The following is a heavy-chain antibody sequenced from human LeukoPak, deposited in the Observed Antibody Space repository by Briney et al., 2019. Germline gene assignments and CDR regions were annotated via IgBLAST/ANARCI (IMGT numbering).Heavy chain of an antibody. J-gene: IGHJ3*02. CDR2: IYYSGST. CDR3: ARDMTTVVMGAFDI. CDR1: GGSISSSSYY. V-gene: IGHV4-39*07. Sequence: SETLSLTCTVSGGSISSSSYYWGWIRQAPGKGLEWIGSIYYSGSTYYNPSLKSRVTISVDTSKNQFSLKLSSVTAADTAVYYCARDMTTVVMGAFDIWGQGTMVTVSS. D-gene: IGHD4-23*01.